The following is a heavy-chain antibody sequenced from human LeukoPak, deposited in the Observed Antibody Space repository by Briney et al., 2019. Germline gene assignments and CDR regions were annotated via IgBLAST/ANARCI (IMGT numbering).Heavy chain of an antibody. V-gene: IGHV1-69*04. Sequence: GSSVKVSCKASGGTFSSYAISWVRQAPGQGLEWMGRIIPILGIANYAQKFQGRVTITADKSTSTAYMELSSLRSEDTAEYYCARGSGGTRGAFDIWGQGTMVTVSS. CDR3: ARGSGGTRGAFDI. CDR2: IIPILGIA. D-gene: IGHD3-10*01. CDR1: GGTFSSYA. J-gene: IGHJ3*02.